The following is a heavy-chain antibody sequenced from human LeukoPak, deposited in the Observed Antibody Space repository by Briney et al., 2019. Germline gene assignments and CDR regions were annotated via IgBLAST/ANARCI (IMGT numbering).Heavy chain of an antibody. CDR1: GGTFSSYA. CDR3: ARLGGSYHYYYYMDV. J-gene: IGHJ6*03. CDR2: IIPIFGTA. V-gene: IGHV1-69*05. D-gene: IGHD1-26*01. Sequence: SVKVSCKASGGTFSSYAISWVRQAPGQGLEWMGRIIPIFGTANYEQKFQGRVTITTDESTSTAYMELSSLRSEDTAVYYCARLGGSYHYYYYMDVWGKGTSVTVSS.